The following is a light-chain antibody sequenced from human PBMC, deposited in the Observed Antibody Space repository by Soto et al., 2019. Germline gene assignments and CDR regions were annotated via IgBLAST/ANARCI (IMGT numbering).Light chain of an antibody. Sequence: QSVLTQPASLSGSPGQSITISCTGTTSDVDAYNYVSWYQQHPGKAPKLMIYDVSNRPSGVSSRFSGSMSGNTASLTISGLQAEDEADYYCGSYTTSSNYVFGTGTKVTVL. CDR1: TSDVDAYNY. CDR2: DVS. J-gene: IGLJ1*01. CDR3: GSYTTSSNYV. V-gene: IGLV2-14*01.